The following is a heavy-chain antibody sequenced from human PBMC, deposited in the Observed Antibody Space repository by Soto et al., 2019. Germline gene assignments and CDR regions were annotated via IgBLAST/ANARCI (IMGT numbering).Heavy chain of an antibody. CDR3: ATHPSSLK. V-gene: IGHV3-53*02. CDR1: GFTVFNNY. J-gene: IGHJ4*02. Sequence: EVQLVETGGGLVQPGGSLRLSCAASGFTVFNNYMSWVRQAPGEGLEWVSVIFSGGSTSYADSVKGRFTVSRDSSKNTLYIKMKSLRDEDTAVYYCATHPSSLKWGQGTLVTVSP. CDR2: IFSGGST.